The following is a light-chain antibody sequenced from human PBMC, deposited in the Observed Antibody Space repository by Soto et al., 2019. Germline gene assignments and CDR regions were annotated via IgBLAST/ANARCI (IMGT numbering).Light chain of an antibody. CDR1: SSDAAGYNY. V-gene: IGLV2-14*01. J-gene: IGLJ2*01. Sequence: QSALTQPASVSGSPGQSITISCTGTSSDAAGYNYVSWYQQYPGKAPKLMIYEVSNRPSGVSNRFSGSKSGNTASLTISGLQAEDEADYYCSSYASSRDVFFGGGTKLTVL. CDR3: SSYASSRDVF. CDR2: EVS.